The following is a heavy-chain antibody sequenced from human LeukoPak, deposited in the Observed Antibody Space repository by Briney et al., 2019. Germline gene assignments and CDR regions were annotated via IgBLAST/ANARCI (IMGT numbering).Heavy chain of an antibody. Sequence: PSGTLSLTCAVSGGSISSDYWWSWVRQPPGKGLEWIGEIHHSRGTNYIPSLKSRVTMSVDKSKIQCSLRLNSVTAADTAVYYCARGDNYRWGYWGQGTQVTVSS. CDR3: ARGDNYRWGY. J-gene: IGHJ4*02. D-gene: IGHD1-1*01. CDR1: GGSISSDYW. V-gene: IGHV4-4*02. CDR2: IHHSRGT.